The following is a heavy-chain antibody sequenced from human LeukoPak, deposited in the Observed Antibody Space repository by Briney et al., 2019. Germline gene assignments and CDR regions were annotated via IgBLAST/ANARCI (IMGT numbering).Heavy chain of an antibody. CDR2: IYPGDPDT. D-gene: IGHD4-11*01. V-gene: IGHV5-51*01. CDR3: ARTYSNYVSYYYYYYMDV. Sequence: KDGESLKISCKGSGYSFTSYWIGWVRQMPGKGLEWMGIIYPGDPDTRYSPSFQGQVTISADKSISTAYLQWSSLKASDTAMYYCARTYSNYVSYYYYYYMDVWGKGTTVTVSS. CDR1: GYSFTSYW. J-gene: IGHJ6*03.